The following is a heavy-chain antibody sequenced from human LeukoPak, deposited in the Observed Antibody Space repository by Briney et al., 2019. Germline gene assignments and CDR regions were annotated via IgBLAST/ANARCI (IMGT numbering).Heavy chain of an antibody. CDR2: INHSGST. Sequence: SETLSLTCAVYGGSFSGYYWSWIRQPPGKGLEWIGEINHSGSTNYNPSLKSRVTISVDTSKNQFSLKLSSVTAADTAVYYYARDAYYDILKGFDPWGQGTLVTVSS. CDR1: GGSFSGYY. J-gene: IGHJ5*02. CDR3: ARDAYYDILKGFDP. D-gene: IGHD3-9*01. V-gene: IGHV4-34*01.